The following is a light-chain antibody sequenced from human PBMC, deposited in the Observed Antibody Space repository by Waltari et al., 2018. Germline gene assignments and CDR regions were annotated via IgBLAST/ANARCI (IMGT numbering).Light chain of an antibody. J-gene: IGKJ1*01. V-gene: IGKV1-39*01. CDR3: QQSYSFPRT. Sequence: DIQMTQSPSSLSASVGDRVTITCRPSQSISNSLNWYQQKPGKAPKLLISAASSLESGVPSRFTGSGSGTDFTLTISSLQREDFAIYYCQQSYSFPRTFGQGTRVEIK. CDR1: QSISNS. CDR2: AAS.